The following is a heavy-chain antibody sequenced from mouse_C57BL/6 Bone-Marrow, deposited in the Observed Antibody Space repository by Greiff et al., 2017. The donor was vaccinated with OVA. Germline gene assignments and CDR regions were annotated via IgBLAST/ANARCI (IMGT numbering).Heavy chain of an antibody. V-gene: IGHV1-55*01. Sequence: QVQLQQPGAELVKPGASVKMSCTASGYTFTSYWITWVKQRPGQGLEWIGDIYPGSGSTNYNEKFKSKATLTVDTSSRTAYMQLSSLTSEDSAVYYCTRRDYGRYYYFDYWGQGTTLTVSS. D-gene: IGHD1-1*01. CDR1: GYTFTSYW. CDR3: TRRDYGRYYYFDY. J-gene: IGHJ2*01. CDR2: IYPGSGST.